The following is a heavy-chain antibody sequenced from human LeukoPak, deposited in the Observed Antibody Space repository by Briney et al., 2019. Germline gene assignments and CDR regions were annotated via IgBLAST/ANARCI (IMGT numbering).Heavy chain of an antibody. CDR1: GFKFNDYA. J-gene: IGHJ4*02. Sequence: PGGSLRLSCVASGFKFNDYAMHWVRQAPGKGLEWVSGLIGYAASVKGRFIISRDNAKNSLYLEMNSLRPEDSALYYCAKETKVGENLYYFDYWGRGTLVTVSS. CDR3: AKETKVGENLYYFDY. D-gene: IGHD1-26*01. V-gene: IGHV3-9*01. CDR2: LI.